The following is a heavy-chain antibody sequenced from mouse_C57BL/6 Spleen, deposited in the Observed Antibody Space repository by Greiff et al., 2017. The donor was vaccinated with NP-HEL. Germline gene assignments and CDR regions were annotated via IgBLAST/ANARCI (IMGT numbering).Heavy chain of an antibody. CDR2: IHPNSGST. CDR1: GYTFTSYW. J-gene: IGHJ4*01. D-gene: IGHD1-1*01. CDR3: ARAHYGSSYYAMDY. V-gene: IGHV1-64*01. Sequence: VQLQQPGAELVKPGASVKLSCKASGYTFTSYWMHWVKQRPGQGLEWIGMIHPNSGSTNYNEKFKSKATLTVDKSSSTAYMQLSSLTSEDSAVYYCARAHYGSSYYAMDYWGQGTSVTVSS.